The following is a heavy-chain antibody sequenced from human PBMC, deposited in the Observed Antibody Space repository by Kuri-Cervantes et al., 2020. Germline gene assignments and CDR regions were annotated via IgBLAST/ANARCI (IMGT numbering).Heavy chain of an antibody. CDR1: GFTFSSYG. CDR3: AKDGEYYDSTGYYTN. Sequence: GESLKISCAASGFTFSSYGMHWVRQAPGKGLEWVAVISYDGSNKHYADSVKGRLTISRDNSKNTLYLQMNSLRAEDTAVYYCAKDGEYYDSTGYYTNWGQGTLVTVSS. D-gene: IGHD3-22*01. J-gene: IGHJ4*02. CDR2: ISYDGSNK. V-gene: IGHV3-30*18.